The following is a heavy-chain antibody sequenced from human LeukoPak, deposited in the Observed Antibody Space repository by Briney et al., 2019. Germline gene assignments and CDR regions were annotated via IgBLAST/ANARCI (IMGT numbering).Heavy chain of an antibody. Sequence: ASVKVSCKASGYTFTSYGISWVRQAPGQGLEWMGWIRAYNGNTNYAQKLQGRVTMTTDTSTSTAYMELRSLRSDDTAVYYCARAMYSSGVVSAFDIWGQGTMVTVSS. CDR3: ARAMYSSGVVSAFDI. J-gene: IGHJ3*02. D-gene: IGHD6-19*01. V-gene: IGHV1-18*01. CDR1: GYTFTSYG. CDR2: IRAYNGNT.